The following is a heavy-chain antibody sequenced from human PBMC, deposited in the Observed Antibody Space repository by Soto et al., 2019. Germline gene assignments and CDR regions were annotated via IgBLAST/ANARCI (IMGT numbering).Heavy chain of an antibody. Sequence: GGSLRLSCAASGFTFDDYAMHWVRQAPGKGLEWVSGISWNSGSIGYADSVKGRFTISRDNAKNSLYLQMNSLRAEDTALYYCARGWYYYGSGSPGPYDAFDIWGQGTMVTVSS. V-gene: IGHV3-9*01. CDR2: ISWNSGSI. CDR1: GFTFDDYA. J-gene: IGHJ3*02. CDR3: ARGWYYYGSGSPGPYDAFDI. D-gene: IGHD3-10*01.